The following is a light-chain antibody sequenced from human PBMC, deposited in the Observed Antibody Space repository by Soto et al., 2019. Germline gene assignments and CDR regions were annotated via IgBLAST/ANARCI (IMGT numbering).Light chain of an antibody. CDR2: GAS. CDR1: RSLRSDY. Sequence: ILFLQSPDTSSLSAGEGATLSWRASRSLRSDYLAWYQQKPGEAHRLLISGASNRATGTPDRFPGVGSGKDFTLTITKLEPEDFAGYYCHQNGSAPWTFGQGTKVE. V-gene: IGKV3-20*01. J-gene: IGKJ1*01. CDR3: HQNGSAPWT.